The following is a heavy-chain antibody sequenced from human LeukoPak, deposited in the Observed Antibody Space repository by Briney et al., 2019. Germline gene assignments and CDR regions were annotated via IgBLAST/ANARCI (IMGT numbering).Heavy chain of an antibody. CDR1: GYTFSIYG. J-gene: IGHJ4*02. Sequence: ASVKVSCNTSGYTFSIYGITWLRQAPGQGLYWMGWISGYNGNTNYAQKFQGRVTMTTDTSTKTAYMELRSLRSDATAVYYCARRLIRADGYDYWGQGTLVTVSS. D-gene: IGHD6-13*01. CDR3: ARRLIRADGYDY. CDR2: ISGYNGNT. V-gene: IGHV1-18*01.